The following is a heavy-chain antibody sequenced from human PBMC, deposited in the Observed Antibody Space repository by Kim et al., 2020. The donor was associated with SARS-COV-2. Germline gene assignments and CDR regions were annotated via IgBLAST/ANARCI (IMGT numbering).Heavy chain of an antibody. CDR2: INHSGST. CDR1: GGSFSGYY. CDR3: ARTRPTMVRGVRQLNWFDP. J-gene: IGHJ5*02. Sequence: SETLSLTCAVYGGSFSGYYWSWIRQPPGKGLEWIGEINHSGSTNYNPSLKSRVTISVDTSKNQFSLKLSSVTAADTAVYYCARTRPTMVRGVRQLNWFDPWGQGTLVTVSS. V-gene: IGHV4-34*01. D-gene: IGHD3-10*01.